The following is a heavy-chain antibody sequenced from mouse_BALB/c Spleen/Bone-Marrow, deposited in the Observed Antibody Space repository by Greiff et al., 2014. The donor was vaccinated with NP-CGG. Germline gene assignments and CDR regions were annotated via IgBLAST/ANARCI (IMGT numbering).Heavy chain of an antibody. D-gene: IGHD2-3*01. Sequence: VQLQQSGAELVEPGASVKLSCKASGYTFTSYYMYWVKQRPGQGLEWIGEINPNNDGTNFNEKFKSKATLTVDKSSSTAYMQLSSLTSEDSAVYYCARAAYDPYAMDYWGQGTSVAVSS. CDR2: INPNNDGT. J-gene: IGHJ4*01. CDR1: GYTFTSYY. CDR3: ARAAYDPYAMDY. V-gene: IGHV1S81*02.